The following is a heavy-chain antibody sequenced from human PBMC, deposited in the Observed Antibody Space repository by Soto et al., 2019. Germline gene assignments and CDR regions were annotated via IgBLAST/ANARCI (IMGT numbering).Heavy chain of an antibody. CDR2: IIPIFGTA. V-gene: IGHV1-69*13. D-gene: IGHD3-3*01. CDR3: ARMTFWSGPGTYYYYGMDV. J-gene: IGHJ6*02. CDR1: GGTFSSYA. Sequence: ASVKVSCKASGGTFSSYAISWVRQAPGQGLEWMGGIIPIFGTANYAQKFQGRVTITADESTSTAYMELSSLRSEDTAVYYCARMTFWSGPGTYYYYGMDVWGQGTTVTVSS.